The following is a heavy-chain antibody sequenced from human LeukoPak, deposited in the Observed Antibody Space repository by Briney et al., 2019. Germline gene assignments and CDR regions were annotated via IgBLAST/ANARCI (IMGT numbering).Heavy chain of an antibody. CDR2: IWYDGSNK. CDR1: GFTFSSYG. V-gene: IGHV3-33*01. Sequence: GGSLRLSCAASGFTFSSYGMHWVRQAPGKGLEWVAVIWYDGSNKYYADSVKGRFTISRDNSKNTLYLQMNSLRAEDTAVYYCXRDSXXWYSFDYWGXGTXVXVSS. D-gene: IGHD6-13*01. J-gene: IGHJ4*01. CDR3: XRDSXXWYSFDY.